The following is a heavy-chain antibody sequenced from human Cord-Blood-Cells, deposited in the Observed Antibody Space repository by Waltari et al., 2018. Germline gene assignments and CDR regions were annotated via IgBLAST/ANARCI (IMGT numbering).Heavy chain of an antibody. CDR3: AKDRFSWKGDFQDY. J-gene: IGHJ4*02. CDR2: ISGSCGST. D-gene: IGHD2-21*01. CDR1: GFTFGSDA. V-gene: IGHV3-23*04. Sequence: EVQLVESGGGLVQTGGFLRLYCAASGFTFGSDAICRGSQAPGKGLEWVXAISGSCGSTYYADSGKGRFTISRYNSKNTLYLQMNSLRAEDTAVYYCAKDRFSWKGDFQDYWGQGTLVTVSS.